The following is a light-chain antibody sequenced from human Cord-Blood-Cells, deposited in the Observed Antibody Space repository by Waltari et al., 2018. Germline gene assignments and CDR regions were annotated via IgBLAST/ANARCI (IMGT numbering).Light chain of an antibody. V-gene: IGLV2-14*03. CDR2: AVS. J-gene: IGLJ2*01. Sequence: QSALTQPAPVSGSPGQSITISCTGTSSDVGGYNYVSWYQQHPGKAPKLMIYAVSNRPSGVSNRFSGSKSDNTASLTISGLQAEDEADYYCSSYTSSSTLVFGGGTKLTVL. CDR1: SSDVGGYNY. CDR3: SSYTSSSTLV.